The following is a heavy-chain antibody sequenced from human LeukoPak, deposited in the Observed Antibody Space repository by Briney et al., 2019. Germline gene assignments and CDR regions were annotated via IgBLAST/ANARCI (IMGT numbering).Heavy chain of an antibody. Sequence: NTSETLSLTCTVSGGSISSYYWSWIRQPPGKGLEWIGYIYYSGSTNYNPSLKSRVTISVDTSKNQFSLKLSSVTAADTAVYYCARHRGSGSYPFDYWGQGTLVTVSS. CDR3: ARHRGSGSYPFDY. J-gene: IGHJ4*02. CDR1: GGSISSYY. D-gene: IGHD1-26*01. V-gene: IGHV4-59*08. CDR2: IYYSGST.